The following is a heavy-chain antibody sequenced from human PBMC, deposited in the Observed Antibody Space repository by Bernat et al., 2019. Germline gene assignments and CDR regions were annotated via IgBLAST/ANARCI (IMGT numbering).Heavy chain of an antibody. CDR1: GYTLTELS. J-gene: IGHJ6*03. CDR3: ATDGVAAAGTFQYYYYYMDV. CDR2: FDPEDGET. V-gene: IGHV1-24*01. D-gene: IGHD6-13*01. Sequence: QVQLVQSGAEVKKPGASVKVSCKVSGYTLTELSMHWVRQAPGKGLEWMGGFDPEDGETIYAQKFQGRVTMTEDTSTDTAYMELSSLRSEDTAVYYCATDGVAAAGTFQYYYYYMDVWGKGTTVTVSS.